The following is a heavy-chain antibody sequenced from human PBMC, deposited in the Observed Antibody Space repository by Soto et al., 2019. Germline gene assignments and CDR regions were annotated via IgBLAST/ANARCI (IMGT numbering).Heavy chain of an antibody. Sequence: EVQLLESGGGLVQPGGSLRLSCAASGFTFSSYAMSWVRQAPGKGLEWVSAISASGGSTYYEDSVKGRFTISRDNSKNTLYLQMNSLTAADTAVYYCARDRMAVTCTFVTYWGQGTLVTVSS. CDR2: ISASGGST. V-gene: IGHV3-23*01. J-gene: IGHJ4*02. D-gene: IGHD6-19*01. CDR1: GFTFSSYA. CDR3: ARDRMAVTCTFVTY.